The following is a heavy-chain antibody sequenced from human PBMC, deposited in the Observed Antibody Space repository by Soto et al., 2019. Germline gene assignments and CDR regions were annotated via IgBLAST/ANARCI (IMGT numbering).Heavy chain of an antibody. J-gene: IGHJ5*02. CDR3: ARHYYDSSGYLVEQSNWFDP. CDR2: IYHSGST. CDR1: GGSISSGGYS. Sequence: SETLSLTCAVSGGSISSGGYSWSWIRQPPGKGLEWIGYIYHSGSTYYNPSLKSRVTISVDTSKNQFSLKLSSVTAADTAVYYCARHYYDSSGYLVEQSNWFDPWGQGTLVTVSS. D-gene: IGHD3-22*01. V-gene: IGHV4-30-2*05.